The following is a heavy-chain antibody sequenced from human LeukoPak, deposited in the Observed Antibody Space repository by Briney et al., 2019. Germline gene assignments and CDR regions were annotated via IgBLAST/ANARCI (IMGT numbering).Heavy chain of an antibody. CDR2: ITSIGIT. Sequence: GGSLRLSCAASGFTVSNYGMNWVRQAPGKCLEWVSGITSIGITYYADSVKGRFTISRDNSKNSLYLQMNSPRAEDTALYYCAKDIRGSTSWYGLDYWGQGTLVTVSS. CDR1: GFTVSNYG. D-gene: IGHD6-13*01. V-gene: IGHV3-43*02. J-gene: IGHJ4*02. CDR3: AKDIRGSTSWYGLDY.